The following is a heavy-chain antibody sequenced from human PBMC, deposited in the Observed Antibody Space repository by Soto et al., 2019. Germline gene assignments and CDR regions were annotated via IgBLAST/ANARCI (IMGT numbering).Heavy chain of an antibody. Sequence: QLQLQESGPGLVKPSETLSLTCTVSGGSISSSSYYWGWIRQPPGKGLEWIGSIYYSGSTYYNPSLKSRVTISVDTSKNQFSLKLSSVTAADTAVYYCARAPRSDALRLLGYGMDVWGQGTTVTVSS. D-gene: IGHD3-3*01. V-gene: IGHV4-39*01. CDR3: ARAPRSDALRLLGYGMDV. CDR1: GGSISSSSYY. J-gene: IGHJ6*02. CDR2: IYYSGST.